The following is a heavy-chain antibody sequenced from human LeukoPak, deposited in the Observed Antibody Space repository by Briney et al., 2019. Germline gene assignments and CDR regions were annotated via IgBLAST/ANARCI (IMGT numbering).Heavy chain of an antibody. V-gene: IGHV4-34*01. Sequence: PSETLSLTCAVYGGSFSGYYWGWIRQPPGKGLEWIGEINHSGSTNYNPSLKSRVTISVDTSKNQFSLKLSSVTAADTAVYYCARHDSLWFGELSTFDPWGQGTLVTVSS. CDR2: INHSGST. D-gene: IGHD3-10*01. J-gene: IGHJ5*02. CDR1: GGSFSGYY. CDR3: ARHDSLWFGELSTFDP.